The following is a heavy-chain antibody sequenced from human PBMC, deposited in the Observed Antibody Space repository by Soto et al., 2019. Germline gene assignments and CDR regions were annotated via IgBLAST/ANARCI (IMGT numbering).Heavy chain of an antibody. V-gene: IGHV1-69*08. CDR3: AREGGSTSPLYFDY. J-gene: IGHJ4*02. CDR1: GGTFTSYT. Sequence: QVQLVQSGAEVKKPGSSVKVSCKASGGTFTSYTISWVRQAPGQGLEWMGRIIPILGIANYAQKFQGRVAITADKATSTAYRELSSLRSEDTAVYYCAREGGSTSPLYFDYWGQGTLVTVSS. D-gene: IGHD2-2*01. CDR2: IIPILGIA.